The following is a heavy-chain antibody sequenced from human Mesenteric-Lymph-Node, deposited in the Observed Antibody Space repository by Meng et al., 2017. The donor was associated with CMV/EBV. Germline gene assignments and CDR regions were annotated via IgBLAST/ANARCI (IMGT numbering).Heavy chain of an antibody. D-gene: IGHD2-2*01. CDR1: GFTFSSYA. Sequence: GESLKISCAASGFTFSSYAMSWVRLAPGKGLEWVSVIYSGGSSTYYADSVKGRFTISRDNSKNTLYLQMNSLRAEDTAVYYCAKGDCSSTSCRWYDAFDIWSQGTMVTVSS. V-gene: IGHV3-23*03. J-gene: IGHJ3*02. CDR3: AKGDCSSTSCRWYDAFDI. CDR2: IYSGGSST.